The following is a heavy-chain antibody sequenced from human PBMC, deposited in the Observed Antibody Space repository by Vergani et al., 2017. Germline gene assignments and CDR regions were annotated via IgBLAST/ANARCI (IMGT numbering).Heavy chain of an antibody. Sequence: QVQLQESGPGLVKPSETLSLTCTVSGDSVISTDYHWGWIRQPPGKGLEWIGSMDYSGSTSYNPSLESRISISFETPKNQFSLRLTSVTAADTAVYYCAREGNYYDSTGFGPGGSFDWGPGTLVTVSS. V-gene: IGHV4-38-2*02. J-gene: IGHJ4*02. CDR3: AREGNYYDSTGFGPGGSFD. CDR2: MDYSGST. CDR1: GDSVISTDYH. D-gene: IGHD3-22*01.